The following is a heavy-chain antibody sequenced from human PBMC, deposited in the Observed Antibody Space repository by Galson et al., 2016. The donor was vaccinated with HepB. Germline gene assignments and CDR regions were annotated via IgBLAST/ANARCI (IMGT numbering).Heavy chain of an antibody. D-gene: IGHD3-10*01. CDR3: AKDGLYYGSGSYGSVDH. V-gene: IGHV3-30*18. Sequence: SLRLSCAASGFRFSSYAMHWVRQAPGKGLEWVAVISYDGSNKYYTDSVKGRFTISRDNSKNTLYLQMNSLGAEDRAVYYCAKDGLYYGSGSYGSVDHWGQGTLVTVSS. CDR1: GFRFSSYA. CDR2: ISYDGSNK. J-gene: IGHJ4*02.